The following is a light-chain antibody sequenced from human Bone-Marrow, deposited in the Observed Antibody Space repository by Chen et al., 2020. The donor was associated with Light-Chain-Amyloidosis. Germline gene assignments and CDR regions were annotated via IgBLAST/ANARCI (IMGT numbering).Light chain of an antibody. J-gene: IGLJ1*01. CDR3: SSYTITNTLV. CDR1: SSDVGGDNH. V-gene: IGLV2-14*01. Sequence: QSALTQPASVPGSPGQSITISCTGTSSDVGGDNHVSWYQQHPAKAPKLMIYEVTNRPSWVPDRFSGSKSDNTASLTISGLQTEDEADYFCSSYTITNTLVFGSGTRVTVL. CDR2: EVT.